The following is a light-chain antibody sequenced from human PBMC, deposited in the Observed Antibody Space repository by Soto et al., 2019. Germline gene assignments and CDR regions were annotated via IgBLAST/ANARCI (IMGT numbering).Light chain of an antibody. CDR2: TAS. Sequence: IQMTQSPSSLSASVGDRVTITCRASRYIRSDLSWYRQRPGQAPKVLIYTASSLQSGVPSRFSGSGSGTDFTLTISSLQPEDCATYYCLQDYNYPWTFGQGTRLEN. V-gene: IGKV1-6*01. CDR1: RYIRSD. J-gene: IGKJ5*01. CDR3: LQDYNYPWT.